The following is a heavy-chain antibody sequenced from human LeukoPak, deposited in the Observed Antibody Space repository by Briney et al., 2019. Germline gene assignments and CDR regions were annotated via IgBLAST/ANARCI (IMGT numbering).Heavy chain of an antibody. CDR2: ISAYNGNT. Sequence: GASVKVSCKASGYTFTGYYMHWVRQAPGQGLEWMGWISAYNGNTNYAQKLQGRVTMTTDTSTSTAYMELRSLRSDDTAVYYCARVSRPGYYYYYMDVWGKGTTVTISS. J-gene: IGHJ6*03. CDR1: GYTFTGYY. V-gene: IGHV1-18*04. CDR3: ARVSRPGYYYYYMDV. D-gene: IGHD3-10*01.